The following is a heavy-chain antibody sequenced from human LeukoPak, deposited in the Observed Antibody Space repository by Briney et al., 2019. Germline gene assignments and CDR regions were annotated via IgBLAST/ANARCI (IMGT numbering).Heavy chain of an antibody. Sequence: SETLSLTCTVSGGSISSSSYYWGWLRQPPGTGLQWIGSINYSGNTYYNPSLKSRVTISVDTSKNQFSLKLSSVTAADTAVYYCASGYSYDLFDYWGQGTQVIVSS. CDR2: INYSGNT. CDR3: ASGYSYDLFDY. J-gene: IGHJ4*02. V-gene: IGHV4-39*07. CDR1: GGSISSSSYY. D-gene: IGHD5-18*01.